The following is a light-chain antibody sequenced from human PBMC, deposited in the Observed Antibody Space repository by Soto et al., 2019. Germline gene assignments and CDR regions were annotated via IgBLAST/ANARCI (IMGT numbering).Light chain of an antibody. CDR2: DAS. Sequence: DIQMTQSPSTLSASVGDRVTITGRASQSISTWLAWYQQKPGKAPKLLIYDASSLQSGVPSRFSGHGSGTDFTLTISSLQPDDFATYYCQQYNSYTTFGQGTKVDIK. V-gene: IGKV1-5*01. CDR3: QQYNSYTT. CDR1: QSISTW. J-gene: IGKJ2*01.